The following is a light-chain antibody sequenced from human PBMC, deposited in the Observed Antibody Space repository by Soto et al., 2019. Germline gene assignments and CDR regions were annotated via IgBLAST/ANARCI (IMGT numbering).Light chain of an antibody. J-gene: IGLJ2*01. CDR1: SANIGNNY. V-gene: IGLV1-51*01. CDR2: DNN. CDR3: GTWDSSLSAVV. Sequence: QSVLTQPPSVSAAPGQKVTISCSGRSANIGNNYVSWDQQLPGTAPKLLIYDNNKRPSGIPDRFSGSKSGTSATLGITGLQTGDEADYYCGTWDSSLSAVVFGGGTKVTVL.